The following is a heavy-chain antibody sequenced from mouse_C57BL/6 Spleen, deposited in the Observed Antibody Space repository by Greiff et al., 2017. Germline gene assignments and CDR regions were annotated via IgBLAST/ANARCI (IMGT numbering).Heavy chain of an antibody. CDR1: GFTFSDYY. V-gene: IGHV5-16*01. CDR3: ASILTGFYAMDY. CDR2: INYDGSST. J-gene: IGHJ4*01. Sequence: EVKLVESEGGLVQPGSSMKLSCTASGFTFSDYYMAWVRQVPEKGLEWVANINYDGSSTYYLDSLKSRFIISRDNAKNILYLQMSSLKSEDTATYYCASILTGFYAMDYWGQGTSVTVSS. D-gene: IGHD4-1*01.